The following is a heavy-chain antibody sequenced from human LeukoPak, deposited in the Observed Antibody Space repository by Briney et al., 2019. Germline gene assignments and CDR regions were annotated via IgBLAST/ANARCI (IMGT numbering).Heavy chain of an antibody. D-gene: IGHD3-3*01. V-gene: IGHV4-59*12. CDR3: ARAYDFWSGEQTNWFDP. CDR2: ISYSGST. Sequence: KPSETLSLTCAVYGGSFSGYYWSWIRQPPGKGLEWIGSISYSGSTNYNPSLKSRVTISVDTSKNQFSLKLSSVTAADTAVYYCARAYDFWSGEQTNWFDPWGQGTLVTVSS. CDR1: GGSFSGYY. J-gene: IGHJ5*02.